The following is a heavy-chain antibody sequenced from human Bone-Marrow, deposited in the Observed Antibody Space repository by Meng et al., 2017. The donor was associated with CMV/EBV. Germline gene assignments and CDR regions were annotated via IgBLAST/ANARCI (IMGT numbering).Heavy chain of an antibody. J-gene: IGHJ6*02. CDR3: AKDHAKYYGLDV. D-gene: IGHD6-6*01. Sequence: GESLRLSCAVSGFNLSSHGMHWVRQAPGKGLEWVAAIWNDGTNKYYSDSVKGRYTISRDTSRNTLYLQMNSLRAEDTAVYYCAKDHAKYYGLDVWGHGTTVAASS. CDR1: GFNLSSHG. CDR2: IWNDGTNK. V-gene: IGHV3-33*03.